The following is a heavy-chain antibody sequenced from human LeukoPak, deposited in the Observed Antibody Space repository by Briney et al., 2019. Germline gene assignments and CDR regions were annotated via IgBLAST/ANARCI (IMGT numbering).Heavy chain of an antibody. CDR2: TYYRSKWYY. D-gene: IGHD1-26*01. Sequence: SQTLSLTCAISGDSVSSNSAAWNWIRQSLSRGLEWLGRTYYRSKWYYDYSVAVKSRVTINPDTSKNQFSLQLSSVTPEDTAVYYCVRDPVGGSTIFDCWGQGTLVTVSS. J-gene: IGHJ4*02. CDR1: GDSVSSNSAA. V-gene: IGHV6-1*01. CDR3: VRDPVGGSTIFDC.